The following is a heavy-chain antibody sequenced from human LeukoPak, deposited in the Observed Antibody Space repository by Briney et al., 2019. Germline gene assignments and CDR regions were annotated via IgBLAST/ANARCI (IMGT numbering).Heavy chain of an antibody. CDR1: GYTFTSYD. V-gene: IGHV1-8*01. CDR3: ARERSYPTDYYYYGMDV. CDR2: MNPNSGNT. J-gene: IGHJ6*02. Sequence: ASVKVSCKASGYTFTSYDINWVRHAPGQGLEWMGWMNPNSGNTGYAQKFQGRVTMTRNTSISTAYMELSSLRSEDTAVYYCARERSYPTDYYYYGMDVWGQGTTVTVSS. D-gene: IGHD3-16*02.